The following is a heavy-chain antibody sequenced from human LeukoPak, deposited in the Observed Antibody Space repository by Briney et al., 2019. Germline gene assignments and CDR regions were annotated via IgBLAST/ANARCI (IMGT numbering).Heavy chain of an antibody. CDR3: ARHPQVFGEHGMDV. Sequence: PSQTLSLTCTVSGGSISSGSYYWSWIRQPAGKGLEWIGRIYTSGSTNYNPSLKSRVTISVDTSKNQFSLKLSSVTAADTAVYYCARHPQVFGEHGMDVWGQGTTVTVSS. D-gene: IGHD3-10*01. J-gene: IGHJ6*02. CDR1: GGSISSGSYY. V-gene: IGHV4-61*02. CDR2: IYTSGST.